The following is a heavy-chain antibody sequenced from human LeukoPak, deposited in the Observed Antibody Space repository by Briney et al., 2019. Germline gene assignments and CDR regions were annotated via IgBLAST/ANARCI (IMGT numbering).Heavy chain of an antibody. D-gene: IGHD3-10*01. CDR2: IYYTGTT. CDR3: ARAQAFRGSVPYYYGMDV. J-gene: IGHJ6*02. Sequence: SETLSLTCTVSGGSISGTYYWSWIRQPPGKGLEWIGYIYYTGTTDSNPSLKSRVTISLDTSKNQFSLNLSSVTAADTAVYYCARAQAFRGSVPYYYGMDVWGQGTTVTVSS. V-gene: IGHV4-59*12. CDR1: GGSISGTYY.